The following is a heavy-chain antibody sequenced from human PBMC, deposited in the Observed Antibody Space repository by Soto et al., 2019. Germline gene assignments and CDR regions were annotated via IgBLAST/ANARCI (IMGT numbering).Heavy chain of an antibody. CDR3: ASELGYCSGGSCHPRVY. Sequence: GGSLRLSCAASGFTFSSYWMHWVRQAPGKGLVWVSRINSDGSSTSYADSVKGRFTISRDNAKNTLYLQMNSLRAEDTAVYYCASELGYCSGGSCHPRVYWGQGTLVTVSS. CDR1: GFTFSSYW. D-gene: IGHD2-15*01. J-gene: IGHJ4*02. V-gene: IGHV3-74*01. CDR2: INSDGSST.